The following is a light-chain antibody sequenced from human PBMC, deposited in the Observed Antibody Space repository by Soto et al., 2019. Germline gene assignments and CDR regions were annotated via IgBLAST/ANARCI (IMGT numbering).Light chain of an antibody. CDR3: QQYETYPWT. CDR1: RSISTS. J-gene: IGKJ1*01. CDR2: GAS. V-gene: IGKV1-39*01. Sequence: DIQMTQSPSSLSASVGDRATITCRTSRSISTSLNCYLHKPGEPPKLLFDGASSLQSGVPSRFSGSGSRTEFTLTISSLQPDDFAAYYCQQYETYPWTFGQGTKVDIK.